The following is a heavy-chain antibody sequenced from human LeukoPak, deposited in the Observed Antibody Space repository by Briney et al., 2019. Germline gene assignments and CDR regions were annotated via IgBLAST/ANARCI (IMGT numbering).Heavy chain of an antibody. CDR1: GFTFTDYA. CDR2: TSYDGSRT. J-gene: IGHJ4*02. V-gene: IGHV3-30*01. D-gene: IGHD1-26*01. CDR3: AKEGAIGYFDY. Sequence: GGSLRLSCAASGFTFTDYAMHWVRQAQGKGLEWVALTSYDGSRTDYADSVKGRFTISRDNSRNTLYLQLNSLGPEDTAVYYCAKEGAIGYFDYWGQGTLVTVSS.